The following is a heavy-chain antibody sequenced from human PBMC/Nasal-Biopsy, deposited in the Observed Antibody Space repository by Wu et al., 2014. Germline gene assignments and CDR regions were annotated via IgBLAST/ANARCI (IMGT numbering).Heavy chain of an antibody. CDR1: GDSVSTNSAA. J-gene: IGHJ4*02. Sequence: AISGDSVSTNSAAWNWIRQSPSRGLEWLGRAYYRSKWFYDYAESVKSRIAIKPDTSQNQFSLQLSSVTPDDTAVYYCARDLGEYCDITFCPGPFDLWGQGILVTVSP. CDR3: ARDLGEYCDITFCPGPFDL. D-gene: IGHD3-16*01. V-gene: IGHV6-1*01. CDR2: AYYRSKWFY.